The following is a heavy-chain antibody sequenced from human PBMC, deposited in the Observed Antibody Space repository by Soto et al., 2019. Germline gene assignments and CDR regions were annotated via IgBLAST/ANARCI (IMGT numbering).Heavy chain of an antibody. D-gene: IGHD1-26*01. CDR1: GGSFSGYY. CDR2: INHSGST. V-gene: IGHV4-34*01. Sequence: SETLSLTCAVYGGSFSGYYWSWIRQPPGKGLEWIGEINHSGSTNYSPSLKSRVTISVDTSKNQFSLKLSSVTAADTAVYYCARDRGGEWELLNYYGMDVWGQGATVTVSS. CDR3: ARDRGGEWELLNYYGMDV. J-gene: IGHJ6*02.